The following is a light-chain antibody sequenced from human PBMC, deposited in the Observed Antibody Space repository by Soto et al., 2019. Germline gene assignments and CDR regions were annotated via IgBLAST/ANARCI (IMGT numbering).Light chain of an antibody. CDR2: GAS. Sequence: EIVMTQSPATLSVSPGERAPLSCRASQSVSSNLAWYQQKPGQPPRLLIYGASTRATGIPARFSGSGSGTEFTLTISSLQSADFAVYYCQQYNNWPLRTFGQGTKVEIK. CDR3: QQYNNWPLRT. V-gene: IGKV3-15*01. CDR1: QSVSSN. J-gene: IGKJ1*01.